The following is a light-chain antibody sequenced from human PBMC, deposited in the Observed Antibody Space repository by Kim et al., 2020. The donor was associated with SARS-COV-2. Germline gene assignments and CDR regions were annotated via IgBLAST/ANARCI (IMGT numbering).Light chain of an antibody. V-gene: IGLV10-54*04. Sequence: QTATLTCTGNNNNVGNQGAAWLQQHQGHPPKLLSYRNNNRPSGISERFSASRSGDTASMTITGLQPEDETDYYCSAWDSSLNAWVFGGGTQLTVL. CDR1: NNNVGNQG. J-gene: IGLJ3*02. CDR3: SAWDSSLNAWV. CDR2: RNN.